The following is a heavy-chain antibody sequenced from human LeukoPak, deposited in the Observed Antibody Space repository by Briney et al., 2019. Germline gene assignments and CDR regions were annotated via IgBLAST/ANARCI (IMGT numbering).Heavy chain of an antibody. CDR1: GGTFSSYA. J-gene: IGHJ3*02. CDR2: IIPIFGTA. CDR3: ARNFLRDMNAFDI. D-gene: IGHD2-15*01. Sequence: SVKVSCKASGGTFSSYAISWVRQAPGQGLEWMGGIIPIFGTANYAQKFQGRVTITADESTSTAYMELSSLRSEDTAVYYCARNFLRDMNAFDIWGQGTMVTVSS. V-gene: IGHV1-69*13.